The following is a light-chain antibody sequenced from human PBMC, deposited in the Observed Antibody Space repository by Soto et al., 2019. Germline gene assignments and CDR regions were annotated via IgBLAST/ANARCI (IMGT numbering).Light chain of an antibody. CDR2: EVS. CDR3: SSYTSSSTYV. J-gene: IGLJ1*01. V-gene: IGLV2-18*02. Sequence: SVLTQPPSVSGSPGQSVTISCTGTSSDVGSYNRVSWHQQPPGTAPKLMISEVSNRPSGVPDRFSGSKSGNTASLTISGLQAEDEADYYCSSYTSSSTYVFGTGTKVTVL. CDR1: SSDVGSYNR.